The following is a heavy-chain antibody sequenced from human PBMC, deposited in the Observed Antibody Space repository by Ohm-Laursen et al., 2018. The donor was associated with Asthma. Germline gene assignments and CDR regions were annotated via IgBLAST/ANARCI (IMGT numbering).Heavy chain of an antibody. D-gene: IGHD6-13*01. Sequence: SSLRLSCSASGFTFDDYAMHWVRQAPGKGLEWVSGISWNSGSIGYADSVKGRFTISRDNAKNSLYLQMNSLRAEDTALYYCAKGSLAAADYNWFDPWGQGTLVTVSS. J-gene: IGHJ5*02. CDR2: ISWNSGSI. CDR3: AKGSLAAADYNWFDP. V-gene: IGHV3-9*01. CDR1: GFTFDDYA.